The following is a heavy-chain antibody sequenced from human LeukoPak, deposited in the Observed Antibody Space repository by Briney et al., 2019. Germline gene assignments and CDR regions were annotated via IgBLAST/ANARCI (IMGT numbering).Heavy chain of an antibody. J-gene: IGHJ6*02. Sequence: PGGSLRLSCAASGFTFSTYAMHWVRQAPGKWLEWVAVISYDGSSKYYADSVKGRFTISRDNSKNTLYLQMNSLRAEDTAVYYCAREWDQGYYDSSGYWLSYGMDVWGQGTTVTVSS. CDR3: AREWDQGYYDSSGYWLSYGMDV. V-gene: IGHV3-30-3*01. CDR1: GFTFSTYA. D-gene: IGHD3-22*01. CDR2: ISYDGSSK.